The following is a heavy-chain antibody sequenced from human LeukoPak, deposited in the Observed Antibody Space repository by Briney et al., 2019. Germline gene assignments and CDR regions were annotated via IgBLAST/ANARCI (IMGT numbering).Heavy chain of an antibody. CDR2: INHSGST. CDR1: GGSFSGYY. V-gene: IGHV4-34*01. Sequence: PSETLSLTCAVYGGSFSGYYWSWIRQPPGKGLEWIGEINHSGSTNYNPSLKSRVTIPLDTSRNQFSLKLTSVTAADTAVYYCAKSNGYGLVDIWGQGTMVTVSS. J-gene: IGHJ3*02. CDR3: AKSNGYGLVDI. D-gene: IGHD3-10*01.